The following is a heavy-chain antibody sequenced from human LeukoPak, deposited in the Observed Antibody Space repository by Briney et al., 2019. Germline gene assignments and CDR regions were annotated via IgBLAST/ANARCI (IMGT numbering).Heavy chain of an antibody. Sequence: SETLSLTCTVSGGSFTSYGLNWVRQPPGKGLEWIGYIYYSGTTNYNPSLKSRVTISVDTSKNQFSLKLSSVTAADTAVYYCARHYAYFWGSPSALVGYWGQGTLVTVSS. J-gene: IGHJ4*02. V-gene: IGHV4-59*08. D-gene: IGHD3-16*01. CDR1: GGSFTSYG. CDR2: IYYSGTT. CDR3: ARHYAYFWGSPSALVGY.